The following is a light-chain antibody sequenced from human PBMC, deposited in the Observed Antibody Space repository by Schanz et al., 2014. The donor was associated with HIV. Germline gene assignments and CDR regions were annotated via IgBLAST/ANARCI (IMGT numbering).Light chain of an antibody. J-gene: IGKJ2*01. V-gene: IGKV3-15*01. CDR3: HQYGSSPPYT. CDR2: GAS. Sequence: DIVMTQSPDNLSVSPGERATLSCRASQSVGTNLAWYQQKPGHPPRLLIYGASTRATGVPARLSGSGSGTEFTLTISGLEPEDFAVYYCHQYGSSPPYTFGQGTKLEIK. CDR1: QSVGTN.